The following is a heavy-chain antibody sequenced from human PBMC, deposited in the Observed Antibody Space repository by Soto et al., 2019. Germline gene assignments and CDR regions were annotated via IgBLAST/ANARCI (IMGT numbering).Heavy chain of an antibody. D-gene: IGHD5-12*01. Sequence: AKLGCKAPWYRVTIYARDWLRQAPGQRLEWMGWINAGNGNTKYSQKFQGRVTITRDTSASTAYMELSSLRSEDTHVYYCARDLGGWLDYWGQGTLVTVSS. CDR1: WYRVTIYA. CDR2: INAGNGNT. V-gene: IGHV1-3*01. CDR3: ARDLGGWLDY. J-gene: IGHJ4*02.